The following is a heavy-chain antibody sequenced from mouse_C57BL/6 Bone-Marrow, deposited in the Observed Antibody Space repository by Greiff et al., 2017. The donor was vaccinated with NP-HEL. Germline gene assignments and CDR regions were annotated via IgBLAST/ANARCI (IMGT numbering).Heavy chain of an antibody. J-gene: IGHJ2*01. D-gene: IGHD1-1*01. V-gene: IGHV14-4*01. Sequence: EVQLQQSGAELVRPGASVKLSCTASGFNIKDDYMHWVKQRPEQGLEWIGWIDPENGDTEYASQFPGKATITADTSSNTAYLQLSSLTSEDTAVYYCTTDYGSSYGYFDYWGQGTTRTVSS. CDR1: GFNIKDDY. CDR2: IDPENGDT. CDR3: TTDYGSSYGYFDY.